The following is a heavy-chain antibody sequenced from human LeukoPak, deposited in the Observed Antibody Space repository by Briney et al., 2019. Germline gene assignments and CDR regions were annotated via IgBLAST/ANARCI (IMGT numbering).Heavy chain of an antibody. CDR2: IYSSGST. CDR1: GGSISSGSYY. V-gene: IGHV4-61*02. D-gene: IGHD2-2*01. CDR3: ARSQITGYCSSTSCYPDY. J-gene: IGHJ4*02. Sequence: TSQTLSLTCTVSGGSISSGSYYWSWIRQPAGKGPEWIGRIYSSGSTNYNPSLKSRVTISVDTSKNQFSLKLSSVTAADTAVYYCARSQITGYCSSTSCYPDYWGQGTLVTVSS.